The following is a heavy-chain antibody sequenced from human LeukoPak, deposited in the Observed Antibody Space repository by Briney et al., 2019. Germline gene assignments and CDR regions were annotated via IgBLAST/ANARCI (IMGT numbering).Heavy chain of an antibody. J-gene: IGHJ6*02. Sequence: ASVKVSCKASGYTFTSYDINWVRQATGQGLEWMGWMNPNSGNTGYAQKFQGRVTMTRNTSISTAYMELSSLRSEDTAVYYCAVRGLGAAAGDYYYYGMDAWGQGTTVTVSS. V-gene: IGHV1-8*01. CDR1: GYTFTSYD. CDR2: MNPNSGNT. CDR3: AVRGLGAAAGDYYYYGMDA. D-gene: IGHD6-13*01.